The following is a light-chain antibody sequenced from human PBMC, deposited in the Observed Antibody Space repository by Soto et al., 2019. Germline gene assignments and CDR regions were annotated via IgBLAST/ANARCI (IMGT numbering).Light chain of an antibody. CDR3: YSAADNNLV. Sequence: SYELTQQSSVSVSPGQTARITCSGDVLAKKYARWFQQKPGQAPVLVIYKDSERPSGIPERFSGSSSGTTITLTISGAQVEDEADYYCYSAADNNLVFGGGTKLTVL. J-gene: IGLJ3*02. V-gene: IGLV3-27*01. CDR1: VLAKKY. CDR2: KDS.